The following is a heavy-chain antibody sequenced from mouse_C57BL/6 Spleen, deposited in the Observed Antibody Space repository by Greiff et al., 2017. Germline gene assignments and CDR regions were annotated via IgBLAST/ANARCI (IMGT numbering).Heavy chain of an antibody. CDR2: ISSGSSTI. D-gene: IGHD6-1*01. CDR3: ASPLLPYYAMDY. Sequence: EVKLMESGGGLVKPGGSLKLSCAASGFTFSDYGMHWVRQAPEKGLGWVAYISSGSSTIYYADTVKGRFTISRDNAKNTLFLQMTSLRSEDTAMYYCASPLLPYYAMDYWGQGTSVTVSS. J-gene: IGHJ4*01. V-gene: IGHV5-17*01. CDR1: GFTFSDYG.